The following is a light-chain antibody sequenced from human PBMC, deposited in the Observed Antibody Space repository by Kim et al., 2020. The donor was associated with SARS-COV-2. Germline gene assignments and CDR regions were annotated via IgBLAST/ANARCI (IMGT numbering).Light chain of an antibody. J-gene: IGLJ2*01. CDR1: SLRRFY. CDR3: QSRDSGGNLL. V-gene: IGLV3-19*01. CDR2: GRN. Sequence: SSELTQDPAVSVALGQTVRITCQGDSLRRFYASWYQQRPRQAPVLVIYGRNNRPSGIPDRFSGSSSGNTASLIISGAQAEDEADFFCQSRDSGGNLLFGGGTKLTVL.